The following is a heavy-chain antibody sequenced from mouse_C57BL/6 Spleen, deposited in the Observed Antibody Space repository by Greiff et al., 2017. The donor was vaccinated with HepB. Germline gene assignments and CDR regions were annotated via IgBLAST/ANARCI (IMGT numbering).Heavy chain of an antibody. CDR2: IYPGDGDT. CDR3: ARSGGSSSWYFDV. J-gene: IGHJ1*03. V-gene: IGHV1-82*01. D-gene: IGHD1-1*01. Sequence: VQLQQSGPELVKPGASVKISCKASGYAFSSSWMNWVKQRPGKGLEWIGRIYPGDGDTNYNGKFKGKATLTAAKSSSTAYMQLSSLTSEDAAVYFCARSGGSSSWYFDVWGTGTTVTVSS. CDR1: GYAFSSSW.